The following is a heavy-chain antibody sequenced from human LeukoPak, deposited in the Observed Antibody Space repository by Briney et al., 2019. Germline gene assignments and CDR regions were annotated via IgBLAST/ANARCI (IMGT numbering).Heavy chain of an antibody. D-gene: IGHD4-17*01. CDR3: ARRAKTTLTTPYYFDY. CDR2: INHSGST. J-gene: IGHJ4*02. Sequence: SETLSLTCAVYGGSFSGYYWSWIRQPPGKGLEWIGEINHSGSTNYNPSLKSRVTISVDTSKNQFSLKLSSVTAADTAVYYCARRAKTTLTTPYYFDYWGQGTLVTVSS. V-gene: IGHV4-34*01. CDR1: GGSFSGYY.